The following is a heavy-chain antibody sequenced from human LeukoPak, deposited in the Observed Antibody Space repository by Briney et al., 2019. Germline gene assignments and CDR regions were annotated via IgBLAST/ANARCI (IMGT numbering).Heavy chain of an antibody. CDR3: ARGGSGRQYNWFDP. CDR2: IYYSGST. V-gene: IGHV4-59*01. J-gene: IGHJ5*02. Sequence: KPSETLSLTCTVSGGSISSYYWSWIRQPPGKGLEWIGYIYYSGSTNYNPSLKSRVTISVDTSKNQFSLKLSSVTAADTAVYYCARGGSGRQYNWFDPWGQGTLVTVSS. CDR1: GGSISSYY. D-gene: IGHD5-12*01.